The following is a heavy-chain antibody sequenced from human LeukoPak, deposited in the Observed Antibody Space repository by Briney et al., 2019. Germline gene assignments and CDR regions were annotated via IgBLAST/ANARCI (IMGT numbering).Heavy chain of an antibody. CDR1: GYTFTSYY. Sequence: ASVKVSCKASGYTFTSYYMHWVRQAPGQGLEWMGIINPIGGSTSYAQKFQGRVTMTRDTSTSTVYMELSSLRSEDTAVYYCARDGLYCSGGSCYPTGWFDPWGQGTLVTVSS. V-gene: IGHV1-46*01. J-gene: IGHJ5*02. CDR3: ARDGLYCSGGSCYPTGWFDP. D-gene: IGHD2-15*01. CDR2: INPIGGST.